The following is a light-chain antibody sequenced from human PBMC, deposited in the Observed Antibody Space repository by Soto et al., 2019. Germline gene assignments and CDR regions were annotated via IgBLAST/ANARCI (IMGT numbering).Light chain of an antibody. V-gene: IGKV1-5*03. CDR3: QQYSDNWT. CDR1: QSISSW. J-gene: IGKJ1*01. Sequence: DIQMTQSPSTLSASLGDRVTITCRASQSISSWLSWYQQKPGTAPKLLINKAATLQSEVLSRFSGSGSGTEFTLTIRSLQPDDFATYHWQQYSDNWTFGQGTKVEIK. CDR2: KAA.